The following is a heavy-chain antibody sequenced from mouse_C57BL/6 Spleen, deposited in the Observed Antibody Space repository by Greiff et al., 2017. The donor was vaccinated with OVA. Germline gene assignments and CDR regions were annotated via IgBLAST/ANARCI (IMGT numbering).Heavy chain of an antibody. CDR1: GYTFTSYW. V-gene: IGHV1-72*01. J-gene: IGHJ4*01. D-gene: IGHD2-4*01. CDR2: IDPNSGGT. Sequence: VQLQQPGAELVKPGASVKLSCKASGYTFTSYWMHWVKQRPGRGLEWIGRIDPNSGGTKYNEKFKSKATLTVDKPSSTAYMQLSSLTSEDSAVYYCARSEIYYDYDALYYYAMDYWGQGTSVTVSS. CDR3: ARSEIYYDYDALYYYAMDY.